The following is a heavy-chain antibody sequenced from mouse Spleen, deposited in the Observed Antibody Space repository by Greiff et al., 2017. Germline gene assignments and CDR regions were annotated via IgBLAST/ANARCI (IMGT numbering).Heavy chain of an antibody. V-gene: IGHV1-63*01. CDR1: GYTFTNYW. CDR3: ARGDLYYFDY. J-gene: IGHJ2*01. Sequence: QVQLQQSGAELVRPGTSVKMSCKASGYTFTNYWIGWAKQRPGHGLEWIGDIYPGGGYTNYNEKFKGKATLTADKSSSTAYMQFSSLTSEDSAIYYCARGDLYYFDYWGQGTTLTVSS. CDR2: IYPGGGYT.